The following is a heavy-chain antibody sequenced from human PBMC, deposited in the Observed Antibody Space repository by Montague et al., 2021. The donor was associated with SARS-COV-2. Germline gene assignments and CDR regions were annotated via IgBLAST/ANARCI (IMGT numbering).Heavy chain of an antibody. CDR2: IDWDDNK. CDR1: GFSLSTSGMC. V-gene: IGHV2-70*20. CDR3: ARSLYDILTGYYLPFDY. D-gene: IGHD3-9*01. Sequence: VKPTQTLTLTCTLSGFSLSTSGMCVSWVRQPPGKALEWLALIDWDDNKFYSTSLKTRLTISKDTFKTQVVLTMTNVDPVDTATYYCARSLYDILTGYYLPFDYWGQGTLVTVSS. J-gene: IGHJ4*02.